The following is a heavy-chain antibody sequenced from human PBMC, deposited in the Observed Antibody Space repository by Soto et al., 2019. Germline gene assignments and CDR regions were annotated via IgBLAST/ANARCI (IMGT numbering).Heavy chain of an antibody. J-gene: IGHJ4*02. CDR1: GYSFTSYG. CDR3: ARVVLEWLPTSGFDS. D-gene: IGHD5-12*01. Sequence: QIQLVQSGAEVKKPGASVKVSCKASGYSFTSYGITWVRQAPGQGPEWLGWITAENGNTNYAQKFQGRSTMTTDTSTNTAFMELRGLRSADTAVYYCARVVLEWLPTSGFDSWGQGTLVTVSS. V-gene: IGHV1-18*04. CDR2: ITAENGNT.